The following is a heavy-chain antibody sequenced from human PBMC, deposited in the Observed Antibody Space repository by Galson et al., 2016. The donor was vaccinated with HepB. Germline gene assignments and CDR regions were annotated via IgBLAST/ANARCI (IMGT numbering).Heavy chain of an antibody. J-gene: IGHJ5*01. CDR1: GGIFTSHI. CDR2: IIPMLNTV. Sequence: SVKVSCKASGGIFTSHIFNWVRQAPGQTLEWMGRIIPMLNTVNYTQKFQSRVAFTADKSTTTAYMELSSLRSDDTAVYYCARSAFSSGWSEGGWFHSWGQGTLVTVSS. CDR3: ARSAFSSGWSEGGWFHS. V-gene: IGHV1-69*08. D-gene: IGHD6-19*01.